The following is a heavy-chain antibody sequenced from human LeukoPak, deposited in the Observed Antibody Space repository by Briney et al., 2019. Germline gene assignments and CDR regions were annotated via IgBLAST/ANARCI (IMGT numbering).Heavy chain of an antibody. D-gene: IGHD2-15*01. J-gene: IGHJ4*02. CDR3: ARDGCSGGSCYSY. CDR2: IYYSGST. CDR1: GGSISSGGYY. V-gene: IGHV4-31*03. Sequence: SETLSLTCTVSGGSISSGGYYWSWIRQHPGKGLEWIGYIYYSGSTYYNPSLKSRVTISVDTSKNQFSLKLSSVTAADTAVYYCARDGCSGGSCYSYWGQGTLVTVSS.